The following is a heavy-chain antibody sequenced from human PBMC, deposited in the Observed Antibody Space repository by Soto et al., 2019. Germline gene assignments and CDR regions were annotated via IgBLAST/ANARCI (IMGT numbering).Heavy chain of an antibody. D-gene: IGHD6-6*01. J-gene: IGHJ4*02. V-gene: IGHV3-30*18. CDR1: GFTFSSYG. Sequence: GGSLRLSCAASGFTFSSYGMHWVRQAPGKGLEWVAVISYDGSNKYYADSVKGRFTISRDNSKNTLYLQMNSLRAEDTAVYYCAKPDSSSSFDYWGQGTLVTVSS. CDR3: AKPDSSSSFDY. CDR2: ISYDGSNK.